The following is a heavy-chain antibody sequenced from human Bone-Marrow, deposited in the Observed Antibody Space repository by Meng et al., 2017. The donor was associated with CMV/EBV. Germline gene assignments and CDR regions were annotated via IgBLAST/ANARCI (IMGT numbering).Heavy chain of an antibody. Sequence: ASVKVSCKASGYTFTSYAMNWVRQAPGQGLEWMGWINTNTGNPTYAQGFTGRFVFSLDTSVSTAYLQICSLKAEDTAVYYCARDGRVVRGVIINWNFRNSYYGMDVWGQGTTVTVSS. J-gene: IGHJ6*02. CDR3: ARDGRVVRGVIINWNFRNSYYGMDV. D-gene: IGHD3-10*01. V-gene: IGHV7-4-1*01. CDR2: INTNTGNP. CDR1: GYTFTSYA.